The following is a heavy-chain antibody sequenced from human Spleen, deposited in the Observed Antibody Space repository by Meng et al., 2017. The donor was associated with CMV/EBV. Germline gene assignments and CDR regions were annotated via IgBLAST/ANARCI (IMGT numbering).Heavy chain of an antibody. CDR2: INWNGGST. V-gene: IGHV3-20*03. D-gene: IGHD3-22*01. CDR1: GFTFDDYG. J-gene: IGHJ4*02. Sequence: ASGFTFDDYGMSWVRQAPGKGLEWVSGINWNGGSTRYADSVKGRFTISRDNAKNSLYLQMNSLRAEDTALYYCARKPTSSGSYFFDYWGQGTLVTVSS. CDR3: ARKPTSSGSYFFDY.